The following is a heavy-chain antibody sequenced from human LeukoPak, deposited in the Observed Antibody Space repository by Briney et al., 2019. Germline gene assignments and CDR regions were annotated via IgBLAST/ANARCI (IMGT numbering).Heavy chain of an antibody. CDR3: ARGDFWSGYYRAGDAFDI. V-gene: IGHV1-69*05. J-gene: IGHJ3*02. CDR1: GGTSSSYA. CDR2: IIPIFGTA. D-gene: IGHD3-3*01. Sequence: ASVKVSCKASGGTSSSYAISWVRQAPGQGLEWMGGIIPIFGTANYAQKLQGRVTITTDESTSTAYMELSSLRSEDTAVYYCARGDFWSGYYRAGDAFDIWGQGTMVTVSS.